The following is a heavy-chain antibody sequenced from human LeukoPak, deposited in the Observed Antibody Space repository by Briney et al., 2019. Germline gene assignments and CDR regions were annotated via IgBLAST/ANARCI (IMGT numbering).Heavy chain of an antibody. CDR3: ARAKWELPYYFDY. V-gene: IGHV1-18*01. CDR1: GYTFTSYG. CDR2: ISAYNVNT. J-gene: IGHJ4*02. D-gene: IGHD1-26*01. Sequence: GASVKVSCKASGYTFTSYGISWVRQAPGQGLEWMGWISAYNVNTNYAQNLQGRVTMTTDTSTSKVYMELRRLRSDDTAVYYCARAKWELPYYFDYWGQGTLVTVSS.